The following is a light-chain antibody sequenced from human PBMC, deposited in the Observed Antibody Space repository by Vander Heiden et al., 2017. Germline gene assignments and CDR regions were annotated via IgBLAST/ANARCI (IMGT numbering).Light chain of an antibody. CDR1: NLGDKY. V-gene: IGLV3-1*01. J-gene: IGLJ2*01. Sequence: SYALTHPPSVSVSPGQTASITCSGANLGDKYARWSQQQPGQSPVLVIDKDTKRPAGIPERFSGSNSGNTATLTISGTQAMDEADYYCQAWDSSIVVFGGGTKLTVL. CDR3: QAWDSSIVV. CDR2: KDT.